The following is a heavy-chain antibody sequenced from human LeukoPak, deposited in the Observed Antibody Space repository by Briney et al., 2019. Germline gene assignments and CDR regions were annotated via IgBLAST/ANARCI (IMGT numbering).Heavy chain of an antibody. Sequence: VASVKVSCKASGDTFTGYYMHLVRQAPGQGLEWMGWINPNSGGTNYAQKFQGRVTMTRDTSISTAYMELSRLRSDDTAVYYCARDFIPHDSSGWRYYFDYWGQGTLVTVSS. CDR3: ARDFIPHDSSGWRYYFDY. CDR1: GDTFTGYY. J-gene: IGHJ4*02. CDR2: INPNSGGT. V-gene: IGHV1-2*02. D-gene: IGHD6-19*01.